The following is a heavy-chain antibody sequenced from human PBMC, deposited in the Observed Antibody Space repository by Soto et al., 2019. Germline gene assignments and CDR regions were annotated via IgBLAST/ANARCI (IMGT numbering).Heavy chain of an antibody. CDR2: INHSGST. CDR1: GGSFSGYY. J-gene: IGHJ5*02. V-gene: IGHV4-34*01. D-gene: IGHD3-3*01. Sequence: AETLSLSCAVYGGSFSGYYWSWIRQPPGKGLEWIGEINHSGSTNYNPSLKSRVTISVDTSKNQFSLKLSSVTAADTAVYYCARGFLGGYDFWSGYYIDNWFDPWGQGTLVTVSS. CDR3: ARGFLGGYDFWSGYYIDNWFDP.